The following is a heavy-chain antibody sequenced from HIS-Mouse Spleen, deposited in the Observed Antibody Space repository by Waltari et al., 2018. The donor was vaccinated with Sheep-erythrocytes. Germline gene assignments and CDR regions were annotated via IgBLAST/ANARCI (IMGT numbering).Heavy chain of an antibody. D-gene: IGHD3-22*01. V-gene: IGHV4-39*01. CDR1: GRSIRSSSYY. CDR2: IYYSGST. CDR3: ARLYYYDSSGYYFDY. J-gene: IGHJ4*02. Sequence: QLQLQESGPGLVKPSETLSLTCTVSGRSIRSSSYYWGWLRQPPGKGLEWIGSIYYSGSTYYNPSLKSRVTISVDTSKNQFSLKLSSVTAADTAVYYCARLYYYDSSGYYFDYWGQGTLVTVSS.